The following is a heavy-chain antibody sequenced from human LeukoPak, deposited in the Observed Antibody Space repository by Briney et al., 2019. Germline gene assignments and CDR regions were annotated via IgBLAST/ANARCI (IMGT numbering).Heavy chain of an antibody. J-gene: IGHJ3*02. CDR2: ISSSGSTI. CDR3: ARGGPQWLASRGLFDI. CDR1: GFTFSDYY. Sequence: GGSLRLSCAASGFTFSDYYMSWIRQAPGKGLEWVSYISSSGSTIYYADSVKGRFTISRDSAKNSLYLQMNSLRAEDTAVYYCARGGPQWLASRGLFDIWGQGTMVTVSS. V-gene: IGHV3-11*04. D-gene: IGHD6-19*01.